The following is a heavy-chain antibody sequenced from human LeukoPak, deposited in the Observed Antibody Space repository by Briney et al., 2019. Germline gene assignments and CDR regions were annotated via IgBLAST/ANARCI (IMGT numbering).Heavy chain of an antibody. V-gene: IGHV4-59*01. Sequence: SETLSLTCTVSGGSISSYHWSWIRQPPGKGLAWIGYIYYTGSTNYNPSLKSRVTILVDTSKDQFSLKLSSVTAADTAVYYCARGTVTTEYFDFWGQGTLVTVSS. J-gene: IGHJ4*02. CDR2: IYYTGST. CDR3: ARGTVTTEYFDF. D-gene: IGHD4-17*01. CDR1: GGSISSYH.